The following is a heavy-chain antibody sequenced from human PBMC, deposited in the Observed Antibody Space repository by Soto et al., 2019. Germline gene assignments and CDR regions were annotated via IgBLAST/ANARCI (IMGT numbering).Heavy chain of an antibody. CDR3: AKDRQYPREYFHY. CDR2: ISPNGQGI. J-gene: IGHJ4*02. Sequence: PGGSLRLSCGGCGFTVTSNGVSWVRQAPGKGLEWVSAISPNGQGIWYTDSVKGRFTISRDISRNTVFLQMDSLRAEDTAVYYCAKDRQYPREYFHYSGQGTLLALCS. V-gene: IGHV3-23*01. D-gene: IGHD4-4*01. CDR1: GFTVTSNG.